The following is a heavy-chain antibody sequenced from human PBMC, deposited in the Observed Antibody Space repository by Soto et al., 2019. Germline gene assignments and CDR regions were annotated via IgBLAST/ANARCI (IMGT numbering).Heavy chain of an antibody. CDR2: IIPIFGTA. CDR3: ARERIMTTVTYYYYGMDV. Sequence: GASVKVSCKASGGTFSSYAISWVRQAPGQGLEWMGGIIPIFGTANYAQKFQGRVTITADESTSTAYMELSSLRSEDTAVYYCARERIMTTVTYYYYGMDVWGQGTTVTVSS. V-gene: IGHV1-69*13. CDR1: GGTFSSYA. J-gene: IGHJ6*02. D-gene: IGHD4-17*01.